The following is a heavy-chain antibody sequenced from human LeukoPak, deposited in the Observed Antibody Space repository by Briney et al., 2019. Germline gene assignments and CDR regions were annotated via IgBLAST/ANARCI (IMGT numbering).Heavy chain of an antibody. CDR3: ARDRWSYSSSWFDY. V-gene: IGHV3-48*01. CDR1: GFTFSSYS. D-gene: IGHD6-13*01. J-gene: IGHJ4*02. CDR2: ISSSSSTI. Sequence: GGSLRLSCAASGFTFSSYSMNWVRQAPGKGLEWVSYISSSSSTIYYADSVKGRFTISRDNAKNSLYLQMNSLRTEDTAVYYCARDRWSYSSSWFDYWGQGTLVTVSS.